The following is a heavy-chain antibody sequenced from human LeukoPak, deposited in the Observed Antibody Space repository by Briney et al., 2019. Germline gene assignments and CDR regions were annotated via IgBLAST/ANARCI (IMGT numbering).Heavy chain of an antibody. CDR3: ARRANYFDY. Sequence: GGSLRLSCAASGFTFSSYWMSWVRQAPGKGLEWVANIKQDGSEKYVDSVKGRFTISRDNAKNSLYLQMNSLRAEDTAVYYCARRANYFDYWGQGTLVTVSS. CDR2: IKQDGSEK. J-gene: IGHJ4*02. V-gene: IGHV3-7*01. CDR1: GFTFSSYW.